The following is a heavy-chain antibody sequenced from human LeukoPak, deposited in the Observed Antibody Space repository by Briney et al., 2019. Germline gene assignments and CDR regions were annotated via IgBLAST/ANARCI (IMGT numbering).Heavy chain of an antibody. Sequence: PSETLSLTCTVSGYSLSSGYYWGWIRQPPGKGLEWIGSVDHTGNTYYNASLKSQVSVSIDTSKNQFSLKLTSVTAADTSVYYCARQTGSGLFILPGGQGTLVTVSS. J-gene: IGHJ4*02. CDR1: GYSLSSGYY. D-gene: IGHD3/OR15-3a*01. V-gene: IGHV4-38-2*02. CDR2: VDHTGNT. CDR3: ARQTGSGLFILP.